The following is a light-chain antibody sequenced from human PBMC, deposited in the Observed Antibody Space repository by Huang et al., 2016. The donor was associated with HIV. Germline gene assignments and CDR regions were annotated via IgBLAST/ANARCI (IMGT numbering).Light chain of an antibody. CDR1: QSVTNNY. V-gene: IGKV3-20*01. CDR2: GVS. J-gene: IGKJ4*01. CDR3: QQYGTSPLT. Sequence: EIVLTQSPGPLSLSPGESATLSCRASQSVTNNYLAWYQQRPVQPPSLLIYGVSYRATTVPDRFSGSGSGTDIARSINRLQREDFAMYYCQQYGTSPLTFGGGTKVEI.